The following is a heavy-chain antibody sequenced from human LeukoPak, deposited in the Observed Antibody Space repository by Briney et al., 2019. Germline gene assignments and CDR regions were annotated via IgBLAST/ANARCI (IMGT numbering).Heavy chain of an antibody. CDR3: ARDGRGTSFVF. Sequence: GGSLRLFCAASGFTFSSYAISWVRQAAGKGLEWVSAISGSGGSTYYADSVKGRFTISRDNYKNTLYLQMNSLRAEYMAVYYCARDGRGTSFVFWGQGTLVSVSS. CDR1: GFTFSSYA. J-gene: IGHJ4*02. V-gene: IGHV3-23*01. CDR2: ISGSGGST. D-gene: IGHD2-2*01.